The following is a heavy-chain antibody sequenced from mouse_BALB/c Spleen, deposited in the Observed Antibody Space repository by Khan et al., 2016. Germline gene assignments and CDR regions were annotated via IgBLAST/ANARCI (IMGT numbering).Heavy chain of an antibody. D-gene: IGHD2-13*01. CDR3: ARASSTVTERDY. Sequence: QVQLQQSGPDLVRPGVSVKISCKGSGYTFTDYAMHWVKQSHAKSLEWIGLISTYTGNTNYNQKFKGKATMTVDKSSSPAYMELPRLTSDASAISYCARASSTVTERDYWGQGTSVTGAS. V-gene: IGHV1S137*01. CDR1: GYTFTDYA. J-gene: IGHJ4*01. CDR2: ISTYTGNT.